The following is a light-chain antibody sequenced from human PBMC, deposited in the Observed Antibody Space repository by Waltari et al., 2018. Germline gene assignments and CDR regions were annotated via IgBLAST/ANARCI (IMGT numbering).Light chain of an antibody. J-gene: IGLJ3*02. CDR1: SSAVGGYNS. CDR3: CSFTSRSTWV. Sequence: QSALTQPPSVSGSPGQSITLSCTGTSSAVGGYNSFPWYQQHPGKAPKLLIFDVSNRPSGVSNRFSGSKSGNTASLTISGLQAEDESDYYCCSFTSRSTWVFGGGTKLTVL. CDR2: DVS. V-gene: IGLV2-14*01.